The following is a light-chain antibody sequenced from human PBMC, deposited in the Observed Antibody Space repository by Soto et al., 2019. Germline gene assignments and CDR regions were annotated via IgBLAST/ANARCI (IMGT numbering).Light chain of an antibody. CDR1: PTITSY. J-gene: IGKJ1*01. V-gene: IGKV1-39*01. CDR3: QQSYSTPWT. CDR2: AAS. Sequence: DLQMTQSPSSLSASVGDRVTISCRASPTITSYLNWYQHKPGKAPKLLIYAASRLQSGVPSRFSGSGSGTEFTLTISSLQPEDFATDYCQQSYSTPWTFGQGTKVEIK.